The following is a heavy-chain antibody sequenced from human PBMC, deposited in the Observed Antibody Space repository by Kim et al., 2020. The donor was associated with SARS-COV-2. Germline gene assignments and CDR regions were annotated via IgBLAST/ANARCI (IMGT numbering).Heavy chain of an antibody. Sequence: GGSLRLSCAASGFTFSSYGMHWVRQAPGKGLEWVAVIWYDGSNKYYADSVNGRFTISRDNSKNTLYLQMNSLRAEDTAVYYCARSGDLRAYFDYWGQGTLVTVSS. D-gene: IGHD7-27*01. CDR3: ARSGDLRAYFDY. CDR2: IWYDGSNK. J-gene: IGHJ4*02. CDR1: GFTFSSYG. V-gene: IGHV3-33*01.